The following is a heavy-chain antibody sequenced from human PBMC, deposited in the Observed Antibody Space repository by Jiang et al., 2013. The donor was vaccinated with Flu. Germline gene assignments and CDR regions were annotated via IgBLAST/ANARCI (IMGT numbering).Heavy chain of an antibody. V-gene: IGHV4-31*03. Sequence: PGLVKPSQTLSLTCSVSGASISSDGYYWSWIRQHPGKGLEWIAYIYNTGSSYYNPSLQSRVSISVDTSKNQFSLKLSSVTAADTAVYYCARYTSVGYFGHWGQGALVTVSS. CDR1: GASISSDGYY. D-gene: IGHD4-23*01. CDR2: IYNTGSS. CDR3: ARYTSVGYFGH. J-gene: IGHJ4*02.